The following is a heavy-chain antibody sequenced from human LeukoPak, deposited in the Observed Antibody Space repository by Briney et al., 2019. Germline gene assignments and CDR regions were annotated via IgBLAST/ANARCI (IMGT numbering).Heavy chain of an antibody. Sequence: GGSLRLSCAASGFTFSSYSMNWVRQAPGKGLEWVSSISSSSSYIYYADSVKGRFTISRDNAKNSLYLQMNSLRAEDTAVYYCAKDGGEGEWLQPNWDYWGQGTLVTVSS. J-gene: IGHJ4*02. D-gene: IGHD5-24*01. V-gene: IGHV3-21*01. CDR3: AKDGGEGEWLQPNWDY. CDR1: GFTFSSYS. CDR2: ISSSSSYI.